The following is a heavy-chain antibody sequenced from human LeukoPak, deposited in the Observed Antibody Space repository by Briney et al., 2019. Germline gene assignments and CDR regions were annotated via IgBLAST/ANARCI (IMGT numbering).Heavy chain of an antibody. Sequence: GGSLRLSCAASGFTFSSYSMNWVRQAPGKGLEWVSYISSSSDTIYYADSVKGRFTISRDNAKNSLYLQMNSLRAEDTAVYHCARGLHAPTWSFDLWGRGTLVTVSS. CDR1: GFTFSSYS. V-gene: IGHV3-48*01. CDR3: ARGLHAPTWSFDL. D-gene: IGHD3-16*01. J-gene: IGHJ2*01. CDR2: ISSSSDTI.